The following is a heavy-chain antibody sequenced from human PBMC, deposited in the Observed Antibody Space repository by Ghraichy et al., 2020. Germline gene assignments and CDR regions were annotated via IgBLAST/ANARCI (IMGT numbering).Heavy chain of an antibody. V-gene: IGHV3-21*01. J-gene: IGHJ3*01. CDR1: GFTFSTYS. D-gene: IGHD2-15*01. CDR3: VMCSGGRCHQSAFDF. CDR2: ISSSSGSI. Sequence: GKSLNISCAASGFTFSTYSMSWARQAPGKGLEWVSSISSSSGSIYYADSVKGRFTISRDNAKNSLYLQMNSLRAEDSAVYYCVMCSGGRCHQSAFDFWGQGTMVTVSS.